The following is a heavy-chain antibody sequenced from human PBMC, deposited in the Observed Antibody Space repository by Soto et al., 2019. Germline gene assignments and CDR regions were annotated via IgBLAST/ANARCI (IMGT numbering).Heavy chain of an antibody. CDR3: ARELYYYDSSGYYHY. V-gene: IGHV3-33*01. Sequence: QVQLVESGGGVVQPGRSLRLSCAASGFTFSSYGMHWVRQAPGKGLEWVAVIWYDGSNKYYADSVKGRFTISRDNSKNRLYLQMNSLRAEDTAVYYCARELYYYDSSGYYHYWGQGTLVTVSS. J-gene: IGHJ4*02. CDR1: GFTFSSYG. CDR2: IWYDGSNK. D-gene: IGHD3-22*01.